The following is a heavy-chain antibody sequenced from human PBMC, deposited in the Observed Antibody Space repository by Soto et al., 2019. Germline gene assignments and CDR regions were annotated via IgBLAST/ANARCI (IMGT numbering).Heavy chain of an antibody. V-gene: IGHV3-30*18. Sequence: QVQLVESGGGVVQPGRSLRLSCAASGFPFSSYGMHWVRQVPGKGLEWAAVISDDGGKEWFADSVKGRFIISRDTSENTLALQMYRLRAEDTAVYYCAKDPYRGSHHEGADSWGQGTLVTVSS. D-gene: IGHD3-16*01. CDR1: GFPFSSYG. CDR2: ISDDGGKE. J-gene: IGHJ4*02. CDR3: AKDPYRGSHHEGADS.